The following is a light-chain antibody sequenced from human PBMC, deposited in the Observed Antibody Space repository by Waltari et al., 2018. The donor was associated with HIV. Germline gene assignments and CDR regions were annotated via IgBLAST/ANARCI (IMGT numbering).Light chain of an antibody. V-gene: IGLV1-47*01. CDR1: SSNIGSNY. Sequence: QSVLTQPPSASGTPGQRVTISCSGSSSNIGSNYVYWYQHLPGTAPKLLIYMNNQRPSGVPDRFSGSKSGTSASLAISGLRSEDEADYYCAAWDASLSAWVFGGGTKLTVL. J-gene: IGLJ3*02. CDR3: AAWDASLSAWV. CDR2: MNN.